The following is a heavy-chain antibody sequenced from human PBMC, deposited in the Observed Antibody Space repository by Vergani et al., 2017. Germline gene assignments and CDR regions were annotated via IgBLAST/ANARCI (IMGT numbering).Heavy chain of an antibody. Sequence: QMQLVQSGPEVKKPGTSVKVSCKASGFTFTSSAMQWVRQARGQRLEWIGWIVVGSGNTNYAQKFQERVTITRDMSTSTAYMELSSLRSEDTAVYYCARPSSGWLGANPYYFDYWGQGTLVTVSS. V-gene: IGHV1-58*02. CDR2: IVVGSGNT. CDR1: GFTFTSSA. CDR3: ARPSSGWLGANPYYFDY. D-gene: IGHD6-19*01. J-gene: IGHJ4*02.